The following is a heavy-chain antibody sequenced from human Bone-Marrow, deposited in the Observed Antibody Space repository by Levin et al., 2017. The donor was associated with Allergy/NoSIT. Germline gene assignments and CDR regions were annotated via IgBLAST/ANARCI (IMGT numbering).Heavy chain of an antibody. V-gene: IGHV3-33*01. CDR1: GFTFSIYG. CDR3: ARDLSKGKYFDY. J-gene: IGHJ4*02. Sequence: QPGGSLRLSCAASGFTFSIYGMHWVRQAPGKGLEWVSTIGHDGNSADYVDSVQGRFTTSRDNSRSTLYLQMNSLRAEDTAVYYCARDLSKGKYFDYWGQGTLVTVSS. D-gene: IGHD2/OR15-2a*01. CDR2: IGHDGNSA.